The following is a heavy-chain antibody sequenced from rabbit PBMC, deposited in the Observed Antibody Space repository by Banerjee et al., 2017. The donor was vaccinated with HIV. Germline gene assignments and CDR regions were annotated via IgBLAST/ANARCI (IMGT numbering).Heavy chain of an antibody. V-gene: IGHV1S45*01. Sequence: QEQLEESGGDLVKPEGSLTLTCTASGFSFSNKYVMCWVRQAPGKGLEWIGIISSGGNTYYASWVNGRFTISKTSSTTVTLQMTSLTAADTATYFCARDLAGVIGWNFNFWGPGTLVTVS. CDR3: ARDLAGVIGWNFNF. CDR2: ISSGGNT. J-gene: IGHJ4*01. CDR1: GFSFSNKYV. D-gene: IGHD4-1*01.